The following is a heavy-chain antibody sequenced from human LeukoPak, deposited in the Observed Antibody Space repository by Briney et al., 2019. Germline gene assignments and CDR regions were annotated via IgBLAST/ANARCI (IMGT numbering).Heavy chain of an antibody. V-gene: IGHV3-30*02. CDR2: IRYDSSYK. J-gene: IGHJ4*02. Sequence: PGGSLRLSCAASGFSFRNYGMHWVRQAPGKGLEWVTFIRYDSSYKYYADSVKGRFTISRDNSKNTLYLQMNSLRAEDTAVYYCARGDQQQLGDFDYWGQGTLVTVSS. CDR1: GFSFRNYG. D-gene: IGHD6-13*01. CDR3: ARGDQQQLGDFDY.